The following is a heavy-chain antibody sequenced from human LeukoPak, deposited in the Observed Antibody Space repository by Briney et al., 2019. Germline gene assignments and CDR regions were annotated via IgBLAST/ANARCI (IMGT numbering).Heavy chain of an antibody. D-gene: IGHD2-2*01. V-gene: IGHV4-34*01. CDR1: GGSFSGYY. CDR3: ARGEVRCSSTSCYVGWFDP. J-gene: IGHJ5*02. CDR2: INHSGST. Sequence: SETLSLTCAVNGGSFSGYYWSWIRQPPGKGLEWIGVINHSGSTNYNPSLKSRVTISVDTSKNQFSLKLSSVTAADTAVYYCARGEVRCSSTSCYVGWFDPWGQGTLVIVSS.